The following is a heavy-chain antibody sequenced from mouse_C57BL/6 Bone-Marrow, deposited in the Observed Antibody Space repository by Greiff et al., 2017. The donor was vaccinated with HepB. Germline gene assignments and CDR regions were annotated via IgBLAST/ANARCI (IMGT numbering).Heavy chain of an antibody. V-gene: IGHV5-17*01. D-gene: IGHD1-1*01. J-gene: IGHJ1*03. CDR2: ISSGSSTI. Sequence: EVQLVESGGGLVKPGGSLKLSCAASGFTFSDYGMHWVRQAPEKGLEWVAYISSGSSTIYYADTVKGRFTISRDNAKNTLFLQMTSLRSEDTAMYYCARTITTVVASYWYFDVWGTGTTVTVSS. CDR1: GFTFSDYG. CDR3: ARTITTVVASYWYFDV.